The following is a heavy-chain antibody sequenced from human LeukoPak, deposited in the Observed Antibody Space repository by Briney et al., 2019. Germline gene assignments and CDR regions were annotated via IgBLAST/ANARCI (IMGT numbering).Heavy chain of an antibody. CDR1: GFTFSSYA. V-gene: IGHV3-23*05. CDR2: ITDNGNTT. D-gene: IGHD2-15*01. Sequence: GGSLRLPCAASGFTFSSYAMNWVRLSAGKGLEWVSAITDNGNTTYYADSVQGRFTISRDNSKNTLYLQMNSLGVEDTAVYYCATLRLSDHFDYWGQGTLVTVSS. J-gene: IGHJ4*02. CDR3: ATLRLSDHFDY.